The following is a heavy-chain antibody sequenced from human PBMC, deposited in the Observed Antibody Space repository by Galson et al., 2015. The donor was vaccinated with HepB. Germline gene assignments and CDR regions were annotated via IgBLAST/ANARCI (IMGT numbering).Heavy chain of an antibody. CDR1: GYTFSRYA. D-gene: IGHD6-13*01. Sequence: SVKVSCKASGYTFSRYAMNWVRQASGQGLEWMGWINTNTGNPTYAQGFTERFVFSLDTSVRTTYLQINSLKAEDTAVYYCARDHTFRGAAVPFDPWGQGTLVTVSS. CDR3: ARDHTFRGAAVPFDP. V-gene: IGHV7-4-1*02. CDR2: INTNTGNP. J-gene: IGHJ5*02.